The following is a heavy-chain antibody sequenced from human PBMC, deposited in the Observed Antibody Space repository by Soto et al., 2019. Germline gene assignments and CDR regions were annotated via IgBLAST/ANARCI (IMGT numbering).Heavy chain of an antibody. V-gene: IGHV3-9*01. CDR3: AKSPHDILIGSAFDY. D-gene: IGHD3-9*01. Sequence: GGSLRLSCAASGFTFDDYAMHWVRQGPGKGLEWVSGISWNRGGIGYAASVKGRFTISRDNAKTSLYLQMDRLRPEDTAFYYCAKSPHDILIGSAFDYWGQGTLVTVSS. CDR1: GFTFDDYA. CDR2: ISWNRGGI. J-gene: IGHJ4*02.